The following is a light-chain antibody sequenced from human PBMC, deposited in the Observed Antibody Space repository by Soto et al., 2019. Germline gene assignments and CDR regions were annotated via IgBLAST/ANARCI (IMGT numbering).Light chain of an antibody. CDR1: QGIRNF. V-gene: IGKV1-27*01. CDR2: AAS. Sequence: DIQMTQSPTSLSASVGDRVTITCRASQGIRNFVAWYQQKPGKAPKLLIYAASTLHSGVPSRFSGSGSGTDFTLTLNSLQTEDVATYSCQKYSSVPVFGPGTKVEIK. J-gene: IGKJ3*01. CDR3: QKYSSVPV.